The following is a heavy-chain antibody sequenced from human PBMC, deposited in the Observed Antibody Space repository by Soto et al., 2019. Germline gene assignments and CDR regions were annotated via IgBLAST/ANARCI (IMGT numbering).Heavy chain of an antibody. CDR3: ERDPSIYCTNGVCSSYYYYGMDV. D-gene: IGHD2-8*01. J-gene: IGHJ6*02. Sequence: LRLSCAASGFTFSMYWMHWVRQVPGKGPEWVSRINDDGISTNYADSVKGRFTISRDNSKNTLYLQMNSLRAEDTAVYYCERDPSIYCTNGVCSSYYYYGMDVWGQGTTVTVSS. CDR2: INDDGIST. V-gene: IGHV3-74*01. CDR1: GFTFSMYW.